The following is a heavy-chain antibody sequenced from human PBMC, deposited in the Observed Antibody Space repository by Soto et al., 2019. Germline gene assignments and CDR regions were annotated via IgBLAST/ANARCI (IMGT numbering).Heavy chain of an antibody. Sequence: QVHLQESGPGLVKPSETLSLACTVSGDSINNYHWSWIRQPPGKGLEWIASIQYSGTTNYNPSLKSRVTLSVDTSKNQFSLNLSSMTAADTAIYYCARRILAQGIVAQGNWFDPWGQGTLVTVSS. V-gene: IGHV4-59*01. J-gene: IGHJ5*02. CDR1: GDSINNYH. CDR2: IQYSGTT. CDR3: ARRILAQGIVAQGNWFDP. D-gene: IGHD2-15*01.